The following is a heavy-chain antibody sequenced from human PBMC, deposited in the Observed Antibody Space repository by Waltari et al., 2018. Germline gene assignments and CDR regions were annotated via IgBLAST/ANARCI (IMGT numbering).Heavy chain of an antibody. V-gene: IGHV3-23*04. CDR2: ISGSGGST. CDR1: GYTFTGYY. CDR3: AKDQSTLIAAARSDY. D-gene: IGHD6-13*01. J-gene: IGHJ4*02. Sequence: VQLVQSGAEVKKPGASVKVSCKASGYTFTGYYMHWVRQAPGKGLEWGSAISGSGGSTYYADSVKGRFTISRDNSKNTLYLQMNSLRAEDTAVYYCAKDQSTLIAAARSDYWGQGTLVTVSS.